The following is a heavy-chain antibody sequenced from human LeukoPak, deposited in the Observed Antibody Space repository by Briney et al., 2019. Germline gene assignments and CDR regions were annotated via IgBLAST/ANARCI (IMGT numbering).Heavy chain of an antibody. CDR3: ARDSQAGNLDY. CDR1: GYTFTGYY. D-gene: IGHD6-13*01. CDR2: INAGNGNT. Sequence: ASVKVSCKASGYTFTGYYMHWVRQAPGQGLEWMGWINAGNGNTKYSQEFQGRVTITRDTSASTAYMELSSLRSEDMAVYYCARDSQAGNLDYWGQGTLVTVSS. V-gene: IGHV1-3*03. J-gene: IGHJ4*02.